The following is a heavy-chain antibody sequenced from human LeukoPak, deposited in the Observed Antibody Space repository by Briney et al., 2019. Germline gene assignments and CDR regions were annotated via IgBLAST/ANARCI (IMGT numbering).Heavy chain of an antibody. J-gene: IGHJ3*02. CDR2: INTNTGNP. CDR3: AREPGSSGVDAFDI. Sequence: ASVKVSCKASGYTFTSYAMNWVRRAPGQGLEWMGWINTNTGNPTYAQGFTRRFVFSLDTSVGTAYLQISSLKAEDTAVYYCAREPGSSGVDAFDIWGQGTMVTVSS. V-gene: IGHV7-4-1*02. D-gene: IGHD3-22*01. CDR1: GYTFTSYA.